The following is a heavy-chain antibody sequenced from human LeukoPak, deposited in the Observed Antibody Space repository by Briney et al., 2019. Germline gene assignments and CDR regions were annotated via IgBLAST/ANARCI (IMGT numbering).Heavy chain of an antibody. CDR2: IYYSGST. Sequence: SETLSLTCTVSGGSISSSSYYWGWIRQPPGKGLEWIGSIYYSGSTYYNPSLKSRVTISVDTSKNQFSLKLSSVTAADTAVYYCARDLPGREDYYMDVWGKGTTVTISS. CDR1: GGSISSSSYY. J-gene: IGHJ6*03. CDR3: ARDLPGREDYYMDV. V-gene: IGHV4-39*07. D-gene: IGHD3-10*01.